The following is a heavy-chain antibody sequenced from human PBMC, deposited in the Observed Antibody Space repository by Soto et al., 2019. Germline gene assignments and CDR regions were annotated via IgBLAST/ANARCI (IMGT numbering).Heavy chain of an antibody. CDR3: ARDLELRPKFVLRYFDWSKPREDAFDI. Sequence: PGGSLRLSCAASGFTFSSYSMNWVRQAPGKGLEWVSSISSSSSYIYYADSVKGRFTISRDNAKNSLYLQMNSLRAEDTAVYYCARDLELRPKFVLRYFDWSKPREDAFDIWGQGTMVTVSS. J-gene: IGHJ3*02. CDR2: ISSSSSYI. V-gene: IGHV3-21*01. D-gene: IGHD3-9*01. CDR1: GFTFSSYS.